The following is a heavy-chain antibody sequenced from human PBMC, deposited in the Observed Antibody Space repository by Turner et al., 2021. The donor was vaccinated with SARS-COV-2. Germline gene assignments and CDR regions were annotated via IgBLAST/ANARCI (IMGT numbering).Heavy chain of an antibody. CDR1: GFTFSTYG. D-gene: IGHD2-2*01. CDR3: AREFIVVVPTRGWEEPRNYYYGMDV. V-gene: IGHV3-33*01. CDR2: IWYEGSNK. Sequence: QVQLVESGGGVVQPGRSLRLSCAASGFTFSTYGMHWVRQAPGKGLEWVAVIWYEGSNKYYADSVKGRFTISRDNSKNTLYLKMNSLRAEDTAVYYCAREFIVVVPTRGWEEPRNYYYGMDVWGQGTTVTVSS. J-gene: IGHJ6*02.